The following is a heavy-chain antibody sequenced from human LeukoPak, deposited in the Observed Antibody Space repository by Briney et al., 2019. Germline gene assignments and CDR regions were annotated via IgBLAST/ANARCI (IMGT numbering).Heavy chain of an antibody. J-gene: IGHJ5*02. V-gene: IGHV4-59*01. Sequence: SETLSLTCTVSGGSISSYYWSWIRQPPGKGLEWIGYIYYSGSTNYNPSLKSRVTISVDTSKNQFSLKLSSVTAADTAVYYCARGGLRYFDWLSVSNWFDPWGQGTLVTVSS. CDR1: GGSISSYY. CDR3: ARGGLRYFDWLSVSNWFDP. D-gene: IGHD3-9*01. CDR2: IYYSGST.